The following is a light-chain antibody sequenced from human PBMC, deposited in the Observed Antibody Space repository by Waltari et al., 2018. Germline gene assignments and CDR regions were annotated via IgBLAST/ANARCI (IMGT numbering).Light chain of an antibody. Sequence: QSVLTQPPSVSETPGQRVTISCSGGSSDIGSNFVYWYQHVPGTAPRLLISRNDRRPSGVPARFSGSKSGTSASLAISGLRPEDEADYYCAAWDGSLSGWVFGGGTKVTVL. J-gene: IGLJ3*02. V-gene: IGLV1-47*01. CDR2: RND. CDR3: AAWDGSLSGWV. CDR1: SSDIGSNF.